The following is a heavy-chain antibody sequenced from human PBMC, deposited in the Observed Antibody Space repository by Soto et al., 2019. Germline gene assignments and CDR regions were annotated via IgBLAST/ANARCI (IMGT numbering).Heavy chain of an antibody. Sequence: GGSLRLSCAASGFTFSSYSMNWVRQAPGKGLEWVSSISSSGTYIYYADSVKGRFAISRDNAKNVMYLQMDNLGAEDTAVYYCVRAGHVYEVHYYGMDVWCQGTKVTVSS. CDR2: ISSSGTYI. D-gene: IGHD5-12*01. CDR1: GFTFSSYS. J-gene: IGHJ6*02. CDR3: VRAGHVYEVHYYGMDV. V-gene: IGHV3-21*01.